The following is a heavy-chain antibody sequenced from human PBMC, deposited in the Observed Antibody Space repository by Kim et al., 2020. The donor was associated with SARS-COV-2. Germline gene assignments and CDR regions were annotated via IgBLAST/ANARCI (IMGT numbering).Heavy chain of an antibody. CDR2: ISGDSSYS. J-gene: IGHJ1*01. Sequence: GGSLRLSCEASGFTFNDHYISWIRQAPGKGLEWVSYISGDSSYSYYADSVKGRFSISRDTAKKSVYLQMNSLRGDDTATYYCARHSYCNSVRCQAEYFQQWGRGTLVTV. CDR1: GFTFNDHY. V-gene: IGHV3-11*03. D-gene: IGHD2-2*01. CDR3: ARHSYCNSVRCQAEYFQQ.